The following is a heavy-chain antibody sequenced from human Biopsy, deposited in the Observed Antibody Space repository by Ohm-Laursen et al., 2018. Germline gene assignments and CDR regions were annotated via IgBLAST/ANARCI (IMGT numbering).Heavy chain of an antibody. CDR2: INPSGSTT. Sequence: ASVKVSCKASGYSFTSHYIHWVRQAPGQGLEWMGIINPSGSTTSYPQIFQGRVTMTRDTSKSTVYMELSSLRSDDTAVYYCARGRRHCSGTCSRWYFDLWGRGTLVTVSS. CDR1: GYSFTSHY. V-gene: IGHV1-46*01. D-gene: IGHD2-2*01. CDR3: ARGRRHCSGTCSRWYFDL. J-gene: IGHJ2*01.